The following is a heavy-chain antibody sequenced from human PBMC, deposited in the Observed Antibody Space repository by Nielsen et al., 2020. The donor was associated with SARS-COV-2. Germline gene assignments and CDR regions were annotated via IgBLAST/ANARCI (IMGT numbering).Heavy chain of an antibody. CDR3: ARVASGVIPGPLGIGMWYSYYYMDV. J-gene: IGHJ6*03. V-gene: IGHV1-69*01. Sequence: WVRQAPGQGLEWMGGIIPIFGTANYAQKFQGRVTITADESTSTAYMELSSLRSEDTAVYYCARVASGVIPGPLGIGMWYSYYYMDVWGKGTTVTVSS. D-gene: IGHD2-2*01. CDR2: IIPIFGTA.